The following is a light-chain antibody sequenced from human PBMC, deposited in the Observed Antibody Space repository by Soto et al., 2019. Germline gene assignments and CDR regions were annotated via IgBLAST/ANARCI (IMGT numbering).Light chain of an antibody. CDR1: SSDVGGYNY. J-gene: IGLJ2*01. CDR2: EVT. CDR3: SSYAGSNIV. Sequence: QSVLTQPPSASGSPGQSVTISCTGTSSDVGGYNYLSWYQHHPGKAPKLMIYEVTKRPSGVPDRFSGSKSGNTASLTVSGLQAEDKADYYCSSYAGSNIVFGGGTKLTVL. V-gene: IGLV2-8*01.